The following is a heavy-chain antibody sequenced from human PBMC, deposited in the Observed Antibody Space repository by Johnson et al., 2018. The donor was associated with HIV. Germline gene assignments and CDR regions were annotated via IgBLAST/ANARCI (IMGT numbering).Heavy chain of an antibody. V-gene: IGHV3-13*01. CDR3: AKEGRDAFDI. CDR1: GFTFSSYG. CDR2: IGPAGAT. J-gene: IGHJ3*02. Sequence: VQLVESGGGVVQPGRSLRLSCAASGFTFSSYGMHWVRQAPGKGLEWVSAIGPAGATYYPGSVKGRFTISRENAKNSWYLQMNSLRAEDSALYYCAKEGRDAFDIWGQGTTVTVSS. D-gene: IGHD3-10*01.